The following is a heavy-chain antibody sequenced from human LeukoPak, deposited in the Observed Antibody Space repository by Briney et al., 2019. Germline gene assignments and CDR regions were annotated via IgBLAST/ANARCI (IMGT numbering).Heavy chain of an antibody. CDR1: GFPFSSYW. D-gene: IGHD5-24*01. J-gene: IGHJ4*02. Sequence: GGSLRLSCVASGFPFSSYWMTWVRQAPGKGLEWVANIKQDGSKKSYVDSVKGRFAISRDNAKNSLYLQMNSLRAEDTAIYYCTRVGYIDEGIDYWGQGTLVTVSS. CDR3: TRVGYIDEGIDY. CDR2: IKQDGSKK. V-gene: IGHV3-7*04.